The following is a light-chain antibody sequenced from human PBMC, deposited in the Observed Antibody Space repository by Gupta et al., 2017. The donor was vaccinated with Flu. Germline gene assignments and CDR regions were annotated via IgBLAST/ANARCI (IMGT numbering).Light chain of an antibody. Sequence: QSVLAQPPSESGTPGQRVALSCSGSRSNIGSNSVNWYQQVPGTAPKLLIYGNNPRPSGGPDRFSGSKSGTSAALAIRWLQAEEEADYYCEAWDDGRNGHYVFGTGTKVTVV. CDR3: EAWDDGRNGHYV. CDR2: GNN. J-gene: IGLJ1*01. V-gene: IGLV1-44*01. CDR1: RSNIGSNS.